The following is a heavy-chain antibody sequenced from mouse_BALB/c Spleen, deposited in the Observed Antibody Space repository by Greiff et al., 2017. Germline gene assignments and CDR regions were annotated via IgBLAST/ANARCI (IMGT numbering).Heavy chain of an antibody. J-gene: IGHJ4*01. D-gene: IGHD2-4*01. V-gene: IGHV2-9*02. CDR1: GFSLTSYG. CDR3: ARDGEIYDDDGNARDY. Sequence: VQRVESGPGLVAPSQSLSITCTVSGFSLTSYGVHWVRQPPGKGLEWLGVIWAGGSTNYNSALMSRLSISKDNSKSQVFLKMNSLQTDDTAMYYCARDGEIYDDDGNARDYGGEGTSVTVSS. CDR2: IWAGGST.